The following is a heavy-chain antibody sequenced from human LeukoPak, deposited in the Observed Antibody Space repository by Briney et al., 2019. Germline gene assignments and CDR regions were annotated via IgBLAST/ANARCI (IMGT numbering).Heavy chain of an antibody. V-gene: IGHV4-59*05. CDR3: ARGPLYTESFAKTWFDA. CDR2: IYYSGNT. Sequence: PGGSLRLSCAASGFTFSSYAMSWVRQAPGKGLEWNGSIYYSGNTYYKPSLKGRVTIVIDMSTSQFSLNLRSVTAADTAVYFCARGPLYTESFAKTWFDAWGQGTLVTVSS. J-gene: IGHJ5*02. D-gene: IGHD1-26*01. CDR1: GFTFSSYA.